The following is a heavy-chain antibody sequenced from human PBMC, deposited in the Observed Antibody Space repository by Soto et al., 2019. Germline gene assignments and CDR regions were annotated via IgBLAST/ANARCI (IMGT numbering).Heavy chain of an antibody. CDR3: ARNYTYELFDY. V-gene: IGHV4-39*01. Sequence: QLQLQESGPGLVKPSETLSLTCTVSGGSISSSSYYWGWIRQPPGKGLEWIGSIYYSGSTYYNPSLNSRVTLPAYTSKTQCSLKLSSVTAVDTPVYHCARNYTYELFDYWGQGTLVTVSS. J-gene: IGHJ4*02. D-gene: IGHD3-3*01. CDR1: GGSISSSSYY. CDR2: IYYSGST.